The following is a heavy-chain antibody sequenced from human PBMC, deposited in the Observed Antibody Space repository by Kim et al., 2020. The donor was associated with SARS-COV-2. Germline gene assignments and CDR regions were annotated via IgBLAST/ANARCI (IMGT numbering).Heavy chain of an antibody. CDR3: ARDGYSSRWYNRRAFDI. D-gene: IGHD6-13*01. J-gene: IGHJ3*02. CDR1: GFTFSSYS. Sequence: GGSLRLSCAASGFTFSSYSMNWVRQAPGKGLEWVSSISSSSSYIYYADSVKGRFTISRDNAKNSLYLQMNSLRAEDTAVYYCARDGYSSRWYNRRAFDIWGQGTMVTVSS. CDR2: ISSSSSYI. V-gene: IGHV3-21*01.